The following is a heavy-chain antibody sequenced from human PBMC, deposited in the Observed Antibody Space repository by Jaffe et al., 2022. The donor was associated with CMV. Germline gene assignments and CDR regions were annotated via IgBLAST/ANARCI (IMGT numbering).Heavy chain of an antibody. J-gene: IGHJ3*02. CDR3: AAGWGQDYGGNSAAFDI. Sequence: EVQLVETGGGLIQPGGSLRLSCAASGFTVSSNYMSWVRQAPGKGLEWVSVIYSGGSTYYADSVKGRFTISRDNSKNTLYLQMNSLRAEDTAVYYCAAGWGQDYGGNSAAFDIWGQGTMVTVSS. CDR1: GFTVSSNY. V-gene: IGHV3-53*02. D-gene: IGHD4-17*01. CDR2: IYSGGST.